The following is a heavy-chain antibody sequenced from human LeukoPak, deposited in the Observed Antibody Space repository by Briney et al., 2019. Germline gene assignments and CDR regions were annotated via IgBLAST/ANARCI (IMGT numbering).Heavy chain of an antibody. CDR1: GGSFSDYY. Sequence: SETLSLTCAVYGGSFSDYYWSWIRQPPGKGLEWIGEINRSGSTNNNPSLKSRVTMSVDASKSQVSLKVTSVTAADTAVYYCARGMTSTRYWYFDLWGRGTLVSVSS. CDR2: INRSGST. J-gene: IGHJ2*01. D-gene: IGHD2-21*02. V-gene: IGHV4-34*01. CDR3: ARGMTSTRYWYFDL.